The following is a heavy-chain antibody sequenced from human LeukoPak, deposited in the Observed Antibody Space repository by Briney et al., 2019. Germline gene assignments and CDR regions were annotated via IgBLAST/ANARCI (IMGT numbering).Heavy chain of an antibody. Sequence: SVKVSCKASGGTFSSYAISWVRQAPGQGLEWMGRVIPIFGTANYAQKFQGRVTITTDESTSTAYMELSSLRSEDTAVYYCARDGIANWGSPTGYDAFDIWGQGTMVTVSS. CDR3: ARDGIANWGSPTGYDAFDI. J-gene: IGHJ3*02. D-gene: IGHD7-27*01. CDR2: VIPIFGTA. V-gene: IGHV1-69*05. CDR1: GGTFSSYA.